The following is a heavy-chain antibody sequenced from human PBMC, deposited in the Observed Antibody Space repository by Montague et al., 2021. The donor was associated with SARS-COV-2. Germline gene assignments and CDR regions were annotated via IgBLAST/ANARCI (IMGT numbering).Heavy chain of an antibody. CDR3: ARGGWGAPGTGRLFDY. CDR2: TYYRSKWYN. D-gene: IGHD3-10*01. CDR1: GDSVSSNSAA. V-gene: IGHV6-1*01. J-gene: IGHJ4*02. Sequence: CAISGDSVSSNSAACNWIRQSPSRGLGWLGRTYYRSKWYNDYAVSVKSRITINPDTSKNQFSLQLNSVTPEDTAVYYCARGGWGAPGTGRLFDYWGQGTLVTVSS.